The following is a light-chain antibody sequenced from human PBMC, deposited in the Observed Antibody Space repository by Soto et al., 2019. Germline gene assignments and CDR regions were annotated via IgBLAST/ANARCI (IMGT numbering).Light chain of an antibody. CDR2: GAS. V-gene: IGKV3-15*01. J-gene: IGKJ2*01. CDR3: QQYNNWPYT. Sequence: EIVMTQSPATLSVSPGERATLSYRASQRVSSNLAWYQQNPGQAPRLLIYGASTRATGISARFSGSGSETEFTLTISSLQSEDFAVYYCQQYNNWPYTFGQGTKLEI. CDR1: QRVSSN.